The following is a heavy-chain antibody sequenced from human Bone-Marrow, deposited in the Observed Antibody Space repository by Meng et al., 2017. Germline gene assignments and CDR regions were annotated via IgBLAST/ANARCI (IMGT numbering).Heavy chain of an antibody. CDR3: ARGPTTMAHDFDY. Sequence: QVQLQHWGAGWLKHSEPLSLTCVVSGGSFSDYYWSWIRQPPGKGLEWIGEINHSGSTNYNQSLASRATISVDPSQNNLSLKLSSVTAADSAVYYCARGPTTMAHDFDYWGQGTLVTVSS. CDR2: INHSGST. V-gene: IGHV4-34*01. D-gene: IGHD4-11*01. CDR1: GGSFSDYY. J-gene: IGHJ4*02.